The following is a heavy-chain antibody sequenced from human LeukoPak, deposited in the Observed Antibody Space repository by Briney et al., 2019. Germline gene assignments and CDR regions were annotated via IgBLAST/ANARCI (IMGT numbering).Heavy chain of an antibody. CDR3: ARLRWYGDY. Sequence: SEALSLTCAVSGYSISSGYYWGWIRQPPGKGLEWIGSIYHSGSTYYNPSLKSRVTISVDTSKNQFSLKVSSVTAADTAVYYCARLRWYGDYWGLGTLVTVSS. D-gene: IGHD6-13*01. V-gene: IGHV4-38-2*01. CDR1: GYSISSGYY. J-gene: IGHJ4*02. CDR2: IYHSGST.